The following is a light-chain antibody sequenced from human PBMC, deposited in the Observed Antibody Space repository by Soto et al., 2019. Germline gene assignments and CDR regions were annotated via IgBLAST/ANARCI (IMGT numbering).Light chain of an antibody. CDR3: QQYNNLPPT. Sequence: EIVLTQSPGTLSLSPGERATLPCRASQSVGSNYLAWYQQKPGQAPRIIIFGASGRATGIPDRFSGSGSGTDFTLTISRLEPEDFAIYYCQQYNNLPPTFGQGTKVDIK. CDR1: QSVGSNY. V-gene: IGKV3-20*01. J-gene: IGKJ1*01. CDR2: GAS.